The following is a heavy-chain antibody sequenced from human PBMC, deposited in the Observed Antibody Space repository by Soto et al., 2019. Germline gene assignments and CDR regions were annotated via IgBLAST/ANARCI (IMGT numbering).Heavy chain of an antibody. Sequence: TSETLSLTCTVSGGSISSYYWSWIRQPPGKGLEWIGYIYYSGSTNYNPSLKSRVIISVDTSKNQFSLKLSSVTAADTAVYYCARVADCSGGSCYFSVDYWGQGTLVTVSS. V-gene: IGHV4-59*08. J-gene: IGHJ4*02. CDR2: IYYSGST. CDR3: ARVADCSGGSCYFSVDY. CDR1: GGSISSYY. D-gene: IGHD2-15*01.